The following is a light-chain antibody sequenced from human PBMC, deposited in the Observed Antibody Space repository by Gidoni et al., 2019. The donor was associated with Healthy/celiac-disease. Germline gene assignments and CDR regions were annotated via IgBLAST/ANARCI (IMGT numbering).Light chain of an antibody. CDR1: QSISSY. V-gene: IGKV1-39*01. CDR2: AAS. CDR3: QQSDSTPQLT. Sequence: DIQMTQSPSSLSASVGDRVTITCRASQSISSYLNWYQQKPGKAPKLLIYAASSLQSGVPSRFSGSGSGTDFTLTINILQPEDFATYYCQQSDSTPQLTFGGGTKVEIK. J-gene: IGKJ4*01.